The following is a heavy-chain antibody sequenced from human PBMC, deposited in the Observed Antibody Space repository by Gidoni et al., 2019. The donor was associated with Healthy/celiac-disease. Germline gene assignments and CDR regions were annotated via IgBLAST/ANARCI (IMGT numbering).Heavy chain of an antibody. CDR1: GDSVSSNSAA. Sequence: QVQLQQSGPGLVKPSQTLSLTCAISGDSVSSNSAAWTWSRQSPSRGLEWLGRTYYRSKWYNDYAVSGKSRITINPDTSQNQFSLQLNSVTPEDTAVYYCASARVIVGAMVDWGQGTLVTVSS. CDR3: ASARVIVGAMVD. D-gene: IGHD1-26*01. J-gene: IGHJ4*02. CDR2: TYYRSKWYN. V-gene: IGHV6-1*01.